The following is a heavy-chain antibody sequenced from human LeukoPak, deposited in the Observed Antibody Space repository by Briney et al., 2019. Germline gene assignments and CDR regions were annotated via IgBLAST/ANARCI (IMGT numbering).Heavy chain of an antibody. J-gene: IGHJ5*02. Sequence: SQTLSPTCAVSGGSISSSNWWSWVRQPPGKGREWIGEIYLSGSTNYNPSLKGRVTISVDKSKNQFSLKLSSVTAADTAVYYCARIAVAGSTNPWGQGTLVTGSS. CDR2: IYLSGST. CDR3: ARIAVAGSTNP. CDR1: GGSISSSNW. V-gene: IGHV4-4*02. D-gene: IGHD6-19*01.